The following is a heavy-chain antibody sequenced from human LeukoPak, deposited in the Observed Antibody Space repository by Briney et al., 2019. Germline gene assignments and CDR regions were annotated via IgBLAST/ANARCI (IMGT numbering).Heavy chain of an antibody. CDR2: IWYDGSNK. CDR1: GFTFSSYG. J-gene: IGHJ4*02. V-gene: IGHV3-33*01. CDR3: ARRRGYSGYDLDY. D-gene: IGHD5-12*01. Sequence: GGSLRLSCAASGFTFSSYGMHWVRQAPGKGLEWVAVIWYDGSNKYYADSVKGRFTISKDNSKNTLYLQMNSLRAEDTAVYYCARRRGYSGYDLDYWGQGTLVTVFS.